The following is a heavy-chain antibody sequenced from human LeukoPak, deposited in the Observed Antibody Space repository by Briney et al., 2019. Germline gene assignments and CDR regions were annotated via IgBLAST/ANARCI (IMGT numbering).Heavy chain of an antibody. J-gene: IGHJ3*02. CDR2: INPNSGGT. CDR1: GYTFTGYY. CDR3: ARVPIWDDAFDI. Sequence: GASVKVSCKASGYTFTGYYMHWVRQAPGQGLEWMGRINPNSGGTNYAQKFQGRVTMTRDTSISTAYMELSRLRSDDTAVYYCARVPIWDDAFDIWGQGTMVTVSS. D-gene: IGHD1-26*01. V-gene: IGHV1-2*06.